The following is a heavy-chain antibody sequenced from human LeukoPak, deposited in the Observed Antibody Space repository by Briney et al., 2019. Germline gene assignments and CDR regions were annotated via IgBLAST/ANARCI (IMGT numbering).Heavy chain of an antibody. CDR3: ARVVVPAAIDY. J-gene: IGHJ4*02. V-gene: IGHV4-39*07. Sequence: SETLSLTCTVSGGSISSSSYYWGWIRQPPGKGLEWIGSIYYSGSTYYNLSLKSRVTISVDTSKNQFSLKLSSVTAADTAVYYCARVVVPAAIDYWGQGTLVTVSS. D-gene: IGHD2-2*01. CDR2: IYYSGST. CDR1: GGSISSSSYY.